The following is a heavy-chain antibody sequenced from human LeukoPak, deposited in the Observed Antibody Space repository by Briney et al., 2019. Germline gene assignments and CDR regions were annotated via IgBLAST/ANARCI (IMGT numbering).Heavy chain of an antibody. Sequence: GGSLRLSCAASGFTFSSYAMHWVRQAPGKGLEWVANIKQDGSEKYYVDSVKGRFTISRDNAKNSLYLQMNSLRAEDTAVYYCASQSRSVDGSVYWGQGTLVTVSS. CDR2: IKQDGSEK. CDR1: GFTFSSYA. J-gene: IGHJ4*02. V-gene: IGHV3-7*01. CDR3: ASQSRSVDGSVY. D-gene: IGHD3-10*01.